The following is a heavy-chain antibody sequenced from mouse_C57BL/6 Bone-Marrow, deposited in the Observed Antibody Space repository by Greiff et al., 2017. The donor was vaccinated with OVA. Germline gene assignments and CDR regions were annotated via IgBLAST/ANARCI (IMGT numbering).Heavy chain of an antibody. CDR1: DSAVFPIAY. CDR3: AREDDYDASWFAY. D-gene: IGHD2-4*01. Sequence: VQLQQSGSELRSPGSSVKLSCKDFDSAVFPIAYMCWVRQKPGHGFEWIGGILPSIGRTIYGEKFEDKATLDADTLSNTAYLELNSLTSEDSAIYYCAREDDYDASWFAYWGQGTLVTVSA. V-gene: IGHV15-2*01. CDR2: ILPSIGRT. J-gene: IGHJ3*01.